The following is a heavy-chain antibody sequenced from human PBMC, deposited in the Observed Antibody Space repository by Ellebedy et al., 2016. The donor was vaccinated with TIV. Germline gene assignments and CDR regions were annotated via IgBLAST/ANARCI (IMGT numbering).Heavy chain of an antibody. CDR2: IDFSGRTI. J-gene: IGHJ4*02. Sequence: GGSLRLSCVASGFTFSDYHMSWIRQAPGKGLEWLSNIDFSGRTIYAADSVKGRFTTSRDNARNSLYLQMNALRAEDTAVYYWVRIGYITSWYREAYWGQGTLVTVSS. D-gene: IGHD6-13*01. CDR1: GFTFSDYH. V-gene: IGHV3-11*01. CDR3: VRIGYITSWYREAY.